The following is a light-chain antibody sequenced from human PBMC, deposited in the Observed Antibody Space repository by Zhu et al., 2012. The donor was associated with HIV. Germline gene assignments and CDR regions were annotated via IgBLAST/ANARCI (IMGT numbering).Light chain of an antibody. V-gene: IGKV1-27*01. Sequence: DIQMTQSPSSLSASVGDRVIITCRASQGISYNLAWYQQKPGKVPNLLFIYGASTLQSGVPSRFSGSGSGTDFTLTISSLQPEDVATYYCQRYNSDPLIFGGGTKVEI. CDR1: QGISYN. CDR2: GAS. J-gene: IGKJ4*01. CDR3: QRYNSDPLI.